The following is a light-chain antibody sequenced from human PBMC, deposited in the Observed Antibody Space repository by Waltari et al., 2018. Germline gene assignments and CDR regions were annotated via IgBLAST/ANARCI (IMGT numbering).Light chain of an antibody. V-gene: IGKV4-1*01. CDR3: QQYYSTPLT. CDR2: WAS. Sequence: DIVMTQSQDSLAVSLGERATINCKSSQSVLYSSNNKNYLAWYQQKPGQPPKLLIYWASTRASGVPDRFSGSGSGTDFTLTISSLQAEDVAVYYCQQYYSTPLTFGGGTKVEIK. CDR1: QSVLYSSNNKNY. J-gene: IGKJ4*01.